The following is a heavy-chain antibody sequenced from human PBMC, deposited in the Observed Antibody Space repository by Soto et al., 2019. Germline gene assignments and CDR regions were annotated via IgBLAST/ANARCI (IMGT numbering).Heavy chain of an antibody. CDR2: IIPIFGTA. Sequence: QGQLVQSGAEVKKPGSSVKVSCKASGGTFSSYAISWVRQAPGQGLEWMGGIIPIFGTANYAQKFQGRVTSTADESTSTAYMELSSLRSEDTAVYYCARSESIAAADTEGAWFEPWGQGTLVTVSS. D-gene: IGHD6-13*01. J-gene: IGHJ5*02. CDR3: ARSESIAAADTEGAWFEP. CDR1: GGTFSSYA. V-gene: IGHV1-69*01.